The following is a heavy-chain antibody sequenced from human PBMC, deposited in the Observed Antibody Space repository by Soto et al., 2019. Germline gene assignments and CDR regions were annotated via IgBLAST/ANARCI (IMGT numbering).Heavy chain of an antibody. CDR3: ARSTGVAATPFDP. CDR1: GGSFSGYY. CDR2: INHSGST. D-gene: IGHD2-15*01. V-gene: IGHV4-34*01. Sequence: SETLSLTCAVYGGSFSGYYWSWIRQPPGKGLEWIGEINHSGSTNYNPSLKSRVTISVDTSKNQFSLKLSSVTAADTAVYYCARSTGVAATPFDPWGQGTLVTVSS. J-gene: IGHJ5*02.